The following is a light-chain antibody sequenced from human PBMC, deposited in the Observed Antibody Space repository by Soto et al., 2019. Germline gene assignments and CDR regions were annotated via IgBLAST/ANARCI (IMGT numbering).Light chain of an antibody. J-gene: IGKJ1*01. V-gene: IGKV1-5*03. CDR3: TQSNSFWT. CDR2: ETS. Sequence: DIQMTQSPSTLSASVGDRVTITCRASRSISTWLAWYQQKPWKAPKLLIYETSNLEGGVPSRFSGSGSGTEFTLTISGLQPDDLATYFCTQSNSFWTFGQGTKVEIK. CDR1: RSISTW.